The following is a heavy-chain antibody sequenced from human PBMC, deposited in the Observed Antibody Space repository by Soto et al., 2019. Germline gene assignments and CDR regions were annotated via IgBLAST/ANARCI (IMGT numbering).Heavy chain of an antibody. J-gene: IGHJ3*02. CDR3: ETDYSGRNYQLDAFDI. CDR1: GYTFTSYD. D-gene: IGHD1-26*01. Sequence: ASVKVSCKASGYTFTSYDINWVRQATGQGLEWMGWMNPNSGNTGYAQKFQGRVTMTRNTSISTAYMELSSLRSEDTAVYYCETDYSGRNYQLDAFDIWGQGTMVTVSS. V-gene: IGHV1-8*01. CDR2: MNPNSGNT.